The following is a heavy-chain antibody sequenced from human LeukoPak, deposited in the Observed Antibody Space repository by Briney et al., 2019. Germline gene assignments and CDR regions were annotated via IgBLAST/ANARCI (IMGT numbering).Heavy chain of an antibody. CDR3: ARVAPGYYDLDY. V-gene: IGHV3-30-3*01. J-gene: IGHJ4*02. D-gene: IGHD3-22*01. Sequence: GGSLRLSCAASGFTFSSYAMHWVRQAPGKGLEWVAVISSDGSNKYYADSVKGRFTISRDNSKNTLYLQMNSLRAEDTAVYYCARVAPGYYDLDYWGQGTLVTVSS. CDR1: GFTFSSYA. CDR2: ISSDGSNK.